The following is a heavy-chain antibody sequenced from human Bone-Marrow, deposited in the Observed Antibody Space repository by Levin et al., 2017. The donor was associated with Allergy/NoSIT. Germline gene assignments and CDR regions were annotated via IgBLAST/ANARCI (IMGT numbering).Heavy chain of an antibody. CDR1: GGSVDSHY. V-gene: IGHV4-59*02. J-gene: IGHJ4*02. CDR3: AREIISGYSYGTLDY. CDR2: IYYNGDT. Sequence: SETLSLTCTVSGGSVDSHYWTWIXXXXGKGLEWIGYIYYNGDTKYNPSLMSRVSISIDRPKNQFFLNLKSVTAADSAVYYCAREIISGYSYGTLDYWGQGTLVTVS. D-gene: IGHD5-18*01.